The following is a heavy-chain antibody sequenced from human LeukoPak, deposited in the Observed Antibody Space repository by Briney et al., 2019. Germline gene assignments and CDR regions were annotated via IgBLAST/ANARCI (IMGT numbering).Heavy chain of an antibody. V-gene: IGHV3-9*01. J-gene: IGHJ4*02. CDR3: GKTTTGYSSGRNPAWPVDY. CDR2: ISWNSGSI. CDR1: GFTFDDYA. Sequence: GGSLRLSCAASGFTFDDYAMHWVRQAPGKGLEWVSGISWNSGSIGYADSVKGRFTISRDNAKNSLYQQMNSLRAEDTAVYYCGKTTTGYSSGRNPAWPVDYWGQGTLVTVSS. D-gene: IGHD6-19*01.